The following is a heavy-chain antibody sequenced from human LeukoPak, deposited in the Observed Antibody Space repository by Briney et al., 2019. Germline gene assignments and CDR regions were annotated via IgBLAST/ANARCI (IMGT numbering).Heavy chain of an antibody. V-gene: IGHV3-48*01. CDR3: ARDYYDLRFDY. CDR1: GFTFSSYS. J-gene: IGHJ4*02. D-gene: IGHD3-22*01. Sequence: GGSLRLSCAASGFTFSSYSMSWVRQAPGKGLEWVSYISSSSTIYYADSVKGRFTISRDNAKNSLYLQMNSLRAEDTAVYYCARDYYDLRFDYWGQGTLVTVSS. CDR2: ISSSSTI.